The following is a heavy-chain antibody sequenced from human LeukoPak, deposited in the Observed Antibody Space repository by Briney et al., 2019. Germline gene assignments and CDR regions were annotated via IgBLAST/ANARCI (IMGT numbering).Heavy chain of an antibody. CDR1: GGSISSNNYY. J-gene: IGHJ1*01. Sequence: PSETLSLTCTVSGGSISSNNYYWGWIRQPPGKGLEWIGSIFYGGSTYYNPSLKSRVTISVDTSKNQFSLRLSSVTAADTAVYYWAKDQDYSLNPGVFQHWARAPWSPSPQ. V-gene: IGHV4-39*07. CDR3: AKDQDYSLNPGVFQH. D-gene: IGHD2-15*01. CDR2: IFYGGST.